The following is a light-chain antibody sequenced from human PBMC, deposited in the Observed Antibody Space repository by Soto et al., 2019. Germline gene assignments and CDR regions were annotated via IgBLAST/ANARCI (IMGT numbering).Light chain of an antibody. CDR3: QQSYITPLT. J-gene: IGKJ4*01. CDR2: AAS. V-gene: IGKV1-39*01. Sequence: DIQMTQSPSSLSASVGDIVTSTCRASQSISSYLNWYQQKPGKAPKLLIYAASSLQSGVPSRFSGSASGTDFTLTISSLQPEDFATYYCQQSYITPLTFGGGTKVEIK. CDR1: QSISSY.